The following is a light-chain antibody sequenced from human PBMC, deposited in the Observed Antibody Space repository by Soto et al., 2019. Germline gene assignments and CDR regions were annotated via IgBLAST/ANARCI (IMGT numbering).Light chain of an antibody. V-gene: IGLV2-14*03. CDR3: SSSTGSSTLVL. CDR1: SRDIGDYNY. J-gene: IGLJ2*01. Sequence: QSALTQPASVSGSPGQSITISCTGTSRDIGDYNYVSWYQQHPGKAPKLMIYDVSNRPSGVSNRFSGSKSGNTASLTISGLHAEDEADYYSSSSTGSSTLVLFGGGTKLTVL. CDR2: DVS.